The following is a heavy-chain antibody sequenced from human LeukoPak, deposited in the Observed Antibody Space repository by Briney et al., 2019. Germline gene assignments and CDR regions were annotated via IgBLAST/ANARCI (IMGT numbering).Heavy chain of an antibody. CDR2: IIPIFGTA. Sequence: SVKVSCKASGYTFTSYDINWVRQAPGQGLEWMGGIIPIFGTANYAQKFQGRVTITADESTSTAYMELSSLRSEDTAVYYCARGYSSSWHFDYWGQGTLVTVSS. V-gene: IGHV1-69*13. J-gene: IGHJ4*02. CDR1: GYTFTSYD. D-gene: IGHD6-13*01. CDR3: ARGYSSSWHFDY.